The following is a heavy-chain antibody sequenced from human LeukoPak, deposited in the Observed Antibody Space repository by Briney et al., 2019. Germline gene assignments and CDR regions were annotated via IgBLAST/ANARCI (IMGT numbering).Heavy chain of an antibody. CDR3: ARRRTYYYGSGSYYGYFDY. D-gene: IGHD3-10*01. CDR2: IFHSGSS. J-gene: IGHJ4*02. CDR1: HYSISSGYF. V-gene: IGHV4-38-2*01. Sequence: SETLSLTCSVSHYSISSGYFWGWIRQPPGKGLEWIANIFHSGSSNYNPSLKSRVTISVDTSKNQFSLKLSSVTAADTAVYYCARRRTYYYGSGSYYGYFDYWGQGTLVTVSS.